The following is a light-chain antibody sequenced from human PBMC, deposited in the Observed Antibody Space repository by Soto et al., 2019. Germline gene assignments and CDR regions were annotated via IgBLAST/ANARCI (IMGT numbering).Light chain of an antibody. CDR2: AAS. V-gene: IGKV3-20*01. CDR3: QQQGT. J-gene: IGKJ2*01. CDR1: QSLSSSY. Sequence: EIVLTQSPGTLSLSPGERATLSCRASQSLSSSYVVWYQQKPGPAPRLLIYAASRRATGIPDRFSGSGSATEYTLTISRLEPEDFAVYYCQQQGTFGQGTKLEIK.